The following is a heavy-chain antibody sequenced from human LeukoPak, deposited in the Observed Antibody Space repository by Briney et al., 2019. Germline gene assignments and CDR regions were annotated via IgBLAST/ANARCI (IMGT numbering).Heavy chain of an antibody. D-gene: IGHD5-18*01. CDR3: ARGRYSYGPAGQAFDI. V-gene: IGHV3-30*04. Sequence: GRSLRLSCAASGFTFSSYAMHWVRQAPSKGLEWVAVISYDGSNKYYADSVKGRFTISRDNSKNTLYLQMNSLRAEDTAVYYCARGRYSYGPAGQAFDIWGQGTMVTVSS. CDR1: GFTFSSYA. J-gene: IGHJ3*02. CDR2: ISYDGSNK.